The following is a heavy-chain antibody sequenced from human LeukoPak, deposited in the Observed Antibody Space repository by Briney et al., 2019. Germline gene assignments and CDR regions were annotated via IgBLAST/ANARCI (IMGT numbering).Heavy chain of an antibody. D-gene: IGHD3-16*01. CDR1: GGSISSGGYY. V-gene: IGHV4-31*03. Sequence: SESLSLTCPVSGGSISSGGYYWSWIRQHPGKGLEWIGYIYYSGSTYYNPSLKSRVTISVDTSKNQFSLKLSSVTAADTAVYYCARSTLRGSDYWGQGTLVTVSS. CDR3: ARSTLRGSDY. CDR2: IYYSGST. J-gene: IGHJ4*02.